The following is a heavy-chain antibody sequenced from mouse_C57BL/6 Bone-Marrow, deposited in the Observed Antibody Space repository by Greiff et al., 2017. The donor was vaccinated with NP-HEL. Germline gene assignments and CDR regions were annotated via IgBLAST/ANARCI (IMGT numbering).Heavy chain of an antibody. V-gene: IGHV14-4*01. CDR1: GFNIKDDY. Sequence: DVQLQESGAELVRPGASVKLSCTASGFNIKDDYMHWVKQRPEQGLEWIGWIDPENGDTEYASKFQGKATITADTSSNTAYLQLSSLTSEDTAVYYCTIIPYYAMDYWGQGTSVTVSS. CDR3: TIIPYYAMDY. J-gene: IGHJ4*01. CDR2: IDPENGDT.